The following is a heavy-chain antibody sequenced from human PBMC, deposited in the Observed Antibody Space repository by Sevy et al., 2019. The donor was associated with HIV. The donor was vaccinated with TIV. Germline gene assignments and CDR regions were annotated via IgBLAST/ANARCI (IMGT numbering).Heavy chain of an antibody. CDR3: TRGYYDDSSGYSDY. Sequence: GGSLRLSCTGSGFTFGDYAMSWFRQAPGMGLEWVGFIRSKDYGGASEYAAAVKGRFTISRDDSKSIADLQMNSLKTEDTVVYYCTRGYYDDSSGYSDYWGQGTLVTVSS. CDR2: IRSKDYGGAS. D-gene: IGHD3-22*01. J-gene: IGHJ4*02. CDR1: GFTFGDYA. V-gene: IGHV3-49*03.